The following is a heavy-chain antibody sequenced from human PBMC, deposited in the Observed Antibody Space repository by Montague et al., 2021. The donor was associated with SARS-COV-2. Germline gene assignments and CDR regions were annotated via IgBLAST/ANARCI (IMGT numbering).Heavy chain of an antibody. D-gene: IGHD1-1*01. CDR2: MHSTGST. CDR3: ARAVVGAKTATTES. Sequence: SETLSLTCSVSGGSINNYFWGWIRQSPGKGLEWVGYMHSTGSTAYNPSLKSRVITSVDTSKTQISLKLSSVSAADTALYYCARAVVGAKTATTESWGQGTLVTVSS. V-gene: IGHV4-59*01. CDR1: GGSINNYF. J-gene: IGHJ5*02.